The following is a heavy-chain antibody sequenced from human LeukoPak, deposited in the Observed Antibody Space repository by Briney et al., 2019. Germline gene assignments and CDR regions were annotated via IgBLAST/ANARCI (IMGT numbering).Heavy chain of an antibody. V-gene: IGHV1-2*06. CDR1: GYTLTGYY. D-gene: IGHD3-9*01. Sequence: ASVKVSCKASGYTLTGYYMHWVRQAPGQGLEWMGRINPNSGGTNYAQKFQGRVTMTRDTSISTAYMELSRLRSDDTAVYYCAREALRYFDWLLPFYGMGVWGQGTTVTVSS. CDR2: INPNSGGT. J-gene: IGHJ6*02. CDR3: AREALRYFDWLLPFYGMGV.